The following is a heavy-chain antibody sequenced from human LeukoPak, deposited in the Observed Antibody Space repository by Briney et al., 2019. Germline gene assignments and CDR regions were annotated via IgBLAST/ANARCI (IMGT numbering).Heavy chain of an antibody. CDR3: ARGYSSGWYYFDY. CDR1: GFTFSSYW. CDR2: INSDGCST. Sequence: PGGSLRLSCAASGFTFSSYWMHWVRQAPGKGLVWVSRINSDGCSTSYADSVKGRFTISRDNAKNTLYLQMNSLRAEDTAVYYCARGYSSGWYYFDYWGQGTLVTVSS. J-gene: IGHJ4*02. D-gene: IGHD6-19*01. V-gene: IGHV3-74*01.